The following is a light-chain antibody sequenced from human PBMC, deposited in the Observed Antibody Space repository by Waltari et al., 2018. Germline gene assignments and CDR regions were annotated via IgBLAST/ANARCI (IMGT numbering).Light chain of an antibody. V-gene: IGKV3-20*01. CDR1: QSVSSGY. Sequence: EIVLSQSPGTLSLSPGERATLSCRASQSVSSGYVAWYQQKPAQPPSLLIYGASSSATGIPDRFSGGGSGTDFTLTISRLEPEDFAVYYCQHYGSSVWTFGQGTKVEIK. CDR3: QHYGSSVWT. CDR2: GAS. J-gene: IGKJ1*01.